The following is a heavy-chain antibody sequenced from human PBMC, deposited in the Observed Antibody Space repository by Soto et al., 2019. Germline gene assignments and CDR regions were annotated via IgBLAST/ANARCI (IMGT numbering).Heavy chain of an antibody. CDR3: ARVSWREKYGMDV. J-gene: IGHJ6*02. Sequence: PGGSLRLSCASSVFTFIDSYMSWIRQAPGKGLEWISYITFSGNTVYYADSLKGRFTISRDNAKNSLYLQMNRLRAEDTAVYYCARVSWREKYGMDVWGQGTTVTAP. CDR1: VFTFIDSY. V-gene: IGHV3-11*01. CDR2: ITFSGNTV.